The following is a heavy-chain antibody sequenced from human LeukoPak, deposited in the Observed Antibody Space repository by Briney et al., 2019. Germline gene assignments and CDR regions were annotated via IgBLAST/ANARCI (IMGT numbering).Heavy chain of an antibody. CDR2: ISAYNGNT. CDR1: GYTFTSYG. V-gene: IGHV1-18*01. J-gene: IGHJ6*02. D-gene: IGHD3-9*01. CDR3: ARGFVYDILTGYYNYYYGMDV. Sequence: ASVKVSCKASGYTFTSYGISWGRQAPGHGLEWMGWISAYNGNTNYAQKLQGRVIMTTDTSTSTAYVELRSLRSDVTAVYYCARGFVYDILTGYYNYYYGMDVWGQGTTVTVS.